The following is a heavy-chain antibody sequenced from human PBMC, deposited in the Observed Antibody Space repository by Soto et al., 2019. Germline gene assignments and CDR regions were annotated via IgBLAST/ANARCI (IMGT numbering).Heavy chain of an antibody. CDR3: ARGEFPHDSSGYSTKENWYFDL. V-gene: IGHV4-34*01. J-gene: IGHJ2*01. CDR2: INHSGST. D-gene: IGHD3-22*01. CDR1: GGSFSGYY. Sequence: QVQLQQWGAGLLKPSETLSLTCAVYGGSFSGYYWSWIRQPPGKGLEWIGEINHSGSTNYNPSLKTRVTISVDTSKTQFSLKLSSVTAADTAVYYCARGEFPHDSSGYSTKENWYFDLWGRGTLVTVSS.